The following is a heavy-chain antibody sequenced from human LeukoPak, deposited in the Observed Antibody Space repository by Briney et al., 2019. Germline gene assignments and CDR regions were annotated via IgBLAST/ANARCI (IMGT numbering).Heavy chain of an antibody. CDR2: LNHGGSA. Sequence: PSETLSLTCAVYGGSFSGNYWSWIRQPPGKGLEWIGELNHGGSANYNPSLKSRVTVSVDTSKNQFSLKLSSVTAADTAVYYCAKSNGYGLVDIWGQGTLVTVSS. D-gene: IGHD3-10*01. CDR1: GGSFSGNY. J-gene: IGHJ4*02. CDR3: AKSNGYGLVDI. V-gene: IGHV4-34*01.